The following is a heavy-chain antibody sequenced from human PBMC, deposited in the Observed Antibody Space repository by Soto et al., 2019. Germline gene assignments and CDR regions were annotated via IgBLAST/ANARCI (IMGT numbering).Heavy chain of an antibody. V-gene: IGHV1-8*01. CDR3: AGGGSSWNGYYYYYMDV. J-gene: IGHJ6*03. CDR1: GYTFTSYD. CDR2: MNPNSGNT. Sequence: GASVKVSCKASGYTFTSYDINWVRQATGQGLEWMGWMNPNSGNTGYAQKFQGRVTMTRNTSISTAYMELSSLRSEDTAVYYCAGGGSSWNGYYYYYMDVWGKGTTVTVSS. D-gene: IGHD6-13*01.